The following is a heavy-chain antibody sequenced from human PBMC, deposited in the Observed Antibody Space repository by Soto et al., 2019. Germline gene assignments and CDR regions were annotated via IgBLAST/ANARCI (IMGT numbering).Heavy chain of an antibody. CDR1: GFTFSGDW. Sequence: GGSLRLSCAVPGFTFSGDWMHWVRQAAGKGLVWVARINMDGSSTNYADSVKGRYTISRDNAKNTLYLQMNSLRVDDTAVYYCARGPRGLYHHDYWGQGALVTVSS. CDR2: INMDGSST. CDR3: ARGPRGLYHHDY. V-gene: IGHV3-74*01. D-gene: IGHD1-26*01. J-gene: IGHJ4*02.